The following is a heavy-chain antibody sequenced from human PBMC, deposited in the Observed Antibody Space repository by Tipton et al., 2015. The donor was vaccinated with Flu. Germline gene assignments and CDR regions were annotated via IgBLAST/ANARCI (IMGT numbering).Heavy chain of an antibody. Sequence: SLRLSCAASGFTFSSCWMSWVRQAPGKGLEWVANIKQDGSEKYYVDSVKGRFTISRDNAKNSLYLQMNSLRAEDTAVYYCARVEMATSDVWGQGTLVTVSS. CDR3: ARVEMATSDV. CDR2: IKQDGSEK. V-gene: IGHV3-7*01. CDR1: GFTFSSCW. J-gene: IGHJ4*02. D-gene: IGHD5-24*01.